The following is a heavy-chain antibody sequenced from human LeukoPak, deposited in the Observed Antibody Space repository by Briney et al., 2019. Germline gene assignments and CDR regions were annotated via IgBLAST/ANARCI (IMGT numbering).Heavy chain of an antibody. Sequence: GGSLRLSCAASGFTFSSYWMSWVRQAPGKGLEWVANIKQDGSEKYYVDSVKGRFTISRDNAKNSLYLQMNSLRAEDTAVYYCARGTIAAAGYYYFGYWGQGTLVTVSS. D-gene: IGHD6-13*01. CDR2: IKQDGSEK. CDR3: ARGTIAAAGYYYFGY. J-gene: IGHJ4*02. CDR1: GFTFSSYW. V-gene: IGHV3-7*04.